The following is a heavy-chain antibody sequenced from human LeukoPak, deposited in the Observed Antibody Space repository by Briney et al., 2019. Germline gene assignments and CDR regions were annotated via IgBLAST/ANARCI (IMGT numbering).Heavy chain of an antibody. V-gene: IGHV3-11*01. J-gene: IGHJ4*02. CDR1: GFTFSDYY. D-gene: IGHD3-16*01. CDR2: ISSSGSTI. Sequence: EGSLRLSCAASGFTFSDYYMSWIRQAPGKGLEWVSYISSSGSTIYYADSVKGRFTISRDNAKNSLYLQMNSLRAEDTAVYYCASGVWGHTVFKEVVQYDHWGQGSLVTVSS. CDR3: ASGVWGHTVFKEVVQYDH.